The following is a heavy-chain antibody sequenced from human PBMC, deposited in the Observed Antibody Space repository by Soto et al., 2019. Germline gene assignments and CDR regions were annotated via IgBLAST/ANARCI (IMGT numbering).Heavy chain of an antibody. D-gene: IGHD2-2*01. Sequence: ASVKVSCKPSGGTFTNYAFSWVRQAPGQGLEWMGGIIPIFGTPDYAQNFQGRVTITADESTRTASMELSSLRSDDTAVYYCARERSVGYCITTSCPKPFYYYAMDVWGQGTTVNVPS. CDR2: IIPIFGTP. J-gene: IGHJ6*02. V-gene: IGHV1-69*13. CDR3: ARERSVGYCITTSCPKPFYYYAMDV. CDR1: GGTFTNYA.